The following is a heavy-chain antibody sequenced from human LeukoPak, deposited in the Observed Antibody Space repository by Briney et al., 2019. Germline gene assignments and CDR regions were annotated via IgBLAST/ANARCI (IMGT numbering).Heavy chain of an antibody. CDR1: GFTFSSYA. CDR2: ISYDGSNK. Sequence: GGSLRLFCAASGFTFSSYAMHWVRQAPGKGLEWVAVISYDGSNKYYADSVKGRFTISRDNSKNTLYLQMNSLRAEDTAVYYCARDYYDSSGYYLPFDYWGQGTLVTVSS. CDR3: ARDYYDSSGYYLPFDY. D-gene: IGHD3-22*01. J-gene: IGHJ4*02. V-gene: IGHV3-30-3*01.